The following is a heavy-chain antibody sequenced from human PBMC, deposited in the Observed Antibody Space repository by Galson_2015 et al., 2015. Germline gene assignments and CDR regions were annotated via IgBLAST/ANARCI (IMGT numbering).Heavy chain of an antibody. J-gene: IGHJ6*02. CDR1: GFTFTGYN. CDR2: IASDGVTI. Sequence: SLRLSCATSGFTFTGYNMNWVRQAPGKGLEWASYIASDGVTIYYADSVKGRFTISRDNARSSLYLQMNSLRDDDTAVYYCAREGYSYGRGMDVWGQGTTVTVSS. CDR3: AREGYSYGRGMDV. V-gene: IGHV3-48*02. D-gene: IGHD5-18*01.